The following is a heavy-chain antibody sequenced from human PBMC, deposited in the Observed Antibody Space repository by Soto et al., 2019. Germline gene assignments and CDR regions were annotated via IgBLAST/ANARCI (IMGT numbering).Heavy chain of an antibody. V-gene: IGHV5-51*01. J-gene: IGHJ6*02. Sequence: PLKISWQWSEYSFTSHWIRLVLKQPGKGLESMGIIFPSDSDTRYSPSFQGQVTISVDKSINTAYLQWSSLKASDSALYYCTRHGTRRAYGHMDVWGQGTTVTV. D-gene: IGHD2-2*01. CDR3: TRHGTRRAYGHMDV. CDR2: IFPSDSDT. CDR1: EYSFTSHW.